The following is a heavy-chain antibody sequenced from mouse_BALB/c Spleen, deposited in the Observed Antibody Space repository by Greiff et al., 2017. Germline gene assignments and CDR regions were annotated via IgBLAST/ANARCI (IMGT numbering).Heavy chain of an antibody. CDR1: GYAFSSSW. D-gene: IGHD2-3*01. CDR2: IYPGDGDT. CDR3: ARFYDPFAY. J-gene: IGHJ3*01. Sequence: VQLQQSGPELVKPGASVKISCKASGYAFSSSWMNWVKQRPGQGLEWIGRIYPGDGDTNYNGKFKGKATLTADKSSSTAYMQLSSLTSVDSAVYFCARFYDPFAYWGQGTLVTVSA. V-gene: IGHV1-82*01.